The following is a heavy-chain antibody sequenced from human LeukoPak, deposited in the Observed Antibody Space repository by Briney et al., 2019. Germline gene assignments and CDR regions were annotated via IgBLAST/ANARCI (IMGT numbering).Heavy chain of an antibody. CDR1: GFTVSSNY. D-gene: IGHD1-26*01. CDR3: ARGLVGATLYFDY. CDR2: IYSGGST. J-gene: IGHJ4*02. Sequence: PGGSLRLSCAASGFTVSSNYMSWVRQAPGKGLEWVSVIYSGGSTYYADSVKGRFTISRDNSKNTLYLQMNSLRAEDTAVYYCARGLVGATLYFDYWGQGTLVTVSS. V-gene: IGHV3-66*01.